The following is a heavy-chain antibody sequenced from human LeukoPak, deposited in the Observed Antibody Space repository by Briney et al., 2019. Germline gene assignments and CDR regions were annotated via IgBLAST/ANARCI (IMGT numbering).Heavy chain of an antibody. Sequence: ASVKVSCKASGYTFTSYGISWVRQAPGQGLEWMGWSSAYNGNTNYAQKLQGRVTMTTDTSTSTAYMELRSLRSDDTAVYYCARGISDDSSGYYYYYYMDVWGKGTTVTISS. D-gene: IGHD3-22*01. J-gene: IGHJ6*03. CDR1: GYTFTSYG. V-gene: IGHV1-18*01. CDR3: ARGISDDSSGYYYYYYMDV. CDR2: SSAYNGNT.